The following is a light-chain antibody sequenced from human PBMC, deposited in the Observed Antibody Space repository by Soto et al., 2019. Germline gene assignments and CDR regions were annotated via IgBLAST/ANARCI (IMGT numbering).Light chain of an antibody. CDR2: WAS. J-gene: IGKJ3*01. Sequence: DIVMTQSPDSLAVSLGERATINCKSSQSVLYSLDNKNYLAWYQQKPGQPPKLLIYWASTRESGVPDRFSGSGSGTDFTLTISSLQAEDVAVYYCQQYYTTPLTFGPGTKVDIK. CDR3: QQYYTTPLT. V-gene: IGKV4-1*01. CDR1: QSVLYSLDNKNY.